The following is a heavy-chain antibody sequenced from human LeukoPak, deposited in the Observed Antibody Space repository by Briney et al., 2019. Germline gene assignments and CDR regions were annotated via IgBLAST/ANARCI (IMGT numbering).Heavy chain of an antibody. CDR3: ARDRSPLHYAILTGYYGDLDY. V-gene: IGHV3-7*03. Sequence: GGSLRLSCAASGFTFSSYWMSWVRQAPGKGLEWVANIKQDGSEKYYVDSVKGRFTISRDDAKNSLYLQMNSLRAEDTAVYYCARDRSPLHYAILTGYYGDLDYWGQGTLVTVSS. D-gene: IGHD3-9*01. CDR1: GFTFSSYW. J-gene: IGHJ4*02. CDR2: IKQDGSEK.